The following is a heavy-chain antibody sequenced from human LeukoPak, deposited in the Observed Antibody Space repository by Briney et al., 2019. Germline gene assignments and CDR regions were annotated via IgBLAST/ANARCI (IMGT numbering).Heavy chain of an antibody. D-gene: IGHD4-11*01. CDR3: ARDWQDTVTTTYYFYYYYMDV. CDR2: IFTSGST. V-gene: IGHV4-4*07. Sequence: SETLSLTCTVSSGSISSYYWSWIRQPAGKGLEWIGRIFTSGSTNYNPSLKSRVTMSVDTSKNQFSLKLSSLTAADTAVYYCARDWQDTVTTTYYFYYYYMDVWGKGTTVTVSS. J-gene: IGHJ6*03. CDR1: SGSISSYY.